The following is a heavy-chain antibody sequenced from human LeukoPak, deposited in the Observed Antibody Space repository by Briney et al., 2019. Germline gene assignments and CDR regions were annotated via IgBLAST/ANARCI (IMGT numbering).Heavy chain of an antibody. D-gene: IGHD3-3*01. CDR3: ARVLEVGSQDFWSGYFTPYYFDY. CDR1: GGSFSGYY. V-gene: IGHV4-34*01. J-gene: IGHJ4*02. CDR2: INHSGST. Sequence: SSETLSLTCAVYGGSFSGYYWSWIRQPPGKGLEWIGEINHSGSTNYNPSLKSRVTISVDTSKNQFSLKLSSVTAAETAVYYCARVLEVGSQDFWSGYFTPYYFDYWGQGTLVTVSP.